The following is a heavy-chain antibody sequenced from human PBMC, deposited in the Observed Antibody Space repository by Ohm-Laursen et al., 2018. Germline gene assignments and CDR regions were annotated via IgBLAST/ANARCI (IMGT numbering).Heavy chain of an antibody. CDR2: INPNSGGT. D-gene: IGHD3-16*01. CDR3: ARVARGGNYYYGMDV. V-gene: IGHV1-2*02. CDR1: GYTFTGYY. Sequence: SVKVSCKASGYTFTGYYMPWVRQAPGQGLEWMGWINPNSGGTNYAQKFQGRVTMARDTSISTAYMELSRLRSDDTAVYYCARVARGGNYYYGMDVWGQGTTVTVSS. J-gene: IGHJ6*02.